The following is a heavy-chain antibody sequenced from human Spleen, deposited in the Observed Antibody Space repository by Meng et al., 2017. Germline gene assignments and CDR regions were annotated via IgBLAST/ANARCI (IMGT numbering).Heavy chain of an antibody. CDR3: ARDCCSEIGPIDY. Sequence: GESLKISCRTSGFTFTNYGMSWVRQAPGKGLEWVATISNNGDTHYADSMMGRFIISRDNSKNTLYLQVSSLRAEDTAMYYCARDCCSEIGPIDYWGPGTLVTVSS. D-gene: IGHD2-15*01. CDR2: ISNNGDT. J-gene: IGHJ4*02. V-gene: IGHV3-23*01. CDR1: GFTFTNYG.